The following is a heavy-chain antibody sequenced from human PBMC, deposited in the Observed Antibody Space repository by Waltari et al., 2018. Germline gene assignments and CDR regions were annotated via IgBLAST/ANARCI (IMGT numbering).Heavy chain of an antibody. D-gene: IGHD3-3*01. CDR3: ARHVTIFGVVIASYFDY. CDR1: GYSISSGYY. J-gene: IGHJ4*02. CDR2: IYHSGST. V-gene: IGHV4-38-2*01. Sequence: QVQLQESGPGLVKPSETLSLTCAVSGYSISSGYYWGWIRQPPGKGLEWIGSIYHSGSTYYNPSLKSRVTISVDTSKNQFSLKLSSVTAADTAVYYCARHVTIFGVVIASYFDYWGQGTLVTVSS.